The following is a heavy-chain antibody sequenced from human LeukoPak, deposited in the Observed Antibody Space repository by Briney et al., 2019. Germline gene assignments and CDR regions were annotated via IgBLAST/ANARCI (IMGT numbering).Heavy chain of an antibody. CDR3: ARVRGYSGYGGFDY. CDR2: ISAYNGNT. Sequence: ASVKVSCKASGYTFTSYGISWVRQAPGQGLEWMGWISAYNGNTNYAQKLQGRVTMTTDTSTSTAYMELRSLRSDDTAVSYCARVRGYSGYGGFDYWGQGTLVTVSS. CDR1: GYTFTSYG. D-gene: IGHD5-12*01. V-gene: IGHV1-18*01. J-gene: IGHJ4*02.